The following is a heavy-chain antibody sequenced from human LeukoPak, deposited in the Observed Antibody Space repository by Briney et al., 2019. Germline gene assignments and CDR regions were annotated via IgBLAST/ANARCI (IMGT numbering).Heavy chain of an antibody. CDR3: AREAGSY. J-gene: IGHJ4*02. CDR2: IYYSGSP. Sequence: SETLSLTCTVSGGSISNYYWSWIRQPPGKRLEWIGYIYYSGSPNYNPSLKSRVAMSLDTSRNQFSLKLSSVTAADTAVYYCAREAGSYWGQGTLVTVSS. CDR1: GGSISNYY. V-gene: IGHV4-59*01. D-gene: IGHD3-10*01.